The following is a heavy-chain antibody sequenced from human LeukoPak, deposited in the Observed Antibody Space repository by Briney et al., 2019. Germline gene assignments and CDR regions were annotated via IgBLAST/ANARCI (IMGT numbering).Heavy chain of an antibody. Sequence: GGSLRLSCEASRVSFRSEVMGCVPQAPGKGPECVSSVDGNGIWTYYADSVKGRFTISRDNSKNTLYLQMDSLRAEDTAVYYCARRGATVRAFDIWGHGTMVTVSP. J-gene: IGHJ3*02. CDR2: VDGNGIWT. CDR1: RVSFRSEV. CDR3: ARRGATVRAFDI. V-gene: IGHV3-23*01. D-gene: IGHD3-10*01.